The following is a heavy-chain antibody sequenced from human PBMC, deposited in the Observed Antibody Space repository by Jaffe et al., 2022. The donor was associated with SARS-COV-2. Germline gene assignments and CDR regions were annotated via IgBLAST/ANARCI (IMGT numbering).Heavy chain of an antibody. CDR3: TRDNAFGAY. CDR2: INQDESDR. Sequence: EVQLVESGGGLAQPGGSLRLSCAASGFTLSGFWMSWVRQAPGKGLEWVANINQDESDRYYVDSVKGRFTISRDNAKNSLYLQMDSLRAEDTAIYYCTRDNAFGAYWGQGTLVTVSS. V-gene: IGHV3-7*03. CDR1: GFTLSGFW. J-gene: IGHJ4*02. D-gene: IGHD2-2*01.